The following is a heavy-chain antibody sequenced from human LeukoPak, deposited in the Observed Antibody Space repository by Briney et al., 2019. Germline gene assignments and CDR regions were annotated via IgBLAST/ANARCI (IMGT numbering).Heavy chain of an antibody. CDR1: GGSFSGYY. D-gene: IGHD6-19*01. Sequence: PSETLSLTCAVYGGSFSGYYWSWIRQPPGKGLEWIGEINHSGGTNYNPSLKSRVTISVDTSKNQFSLKLSSVTAADTAVYYCARDSGWSFGYWGQGTLVTVSS. V-gene: IGHV4-34*01. J-gene: IGHJ4*02. CDR2: INHSGGT. CDR3: ARDSGWSFGY.